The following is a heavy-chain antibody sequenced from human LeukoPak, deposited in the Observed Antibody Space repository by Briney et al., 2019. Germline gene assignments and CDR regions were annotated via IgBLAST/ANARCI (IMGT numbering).Heavy chain of an antibody. CDR1: GFTFSSYS. D-gene: IGHD6-19*01. CDR3: ASDSIAVAEIPFAFDI. CDR2: ISSSSSYI. J-gene: IGHJ3*02. V-gene: IGHV3-21*01. Sequence: GGSLRLSCAASGFTFSSYSMNWIRQAPEKGLELVSSISSSSSYIYYADSVKGRFTISRVNAKNSLYLQMNSLRAEDTAVYYCASDSIAVAEIPFAFDIWGQGTMVTVSS.